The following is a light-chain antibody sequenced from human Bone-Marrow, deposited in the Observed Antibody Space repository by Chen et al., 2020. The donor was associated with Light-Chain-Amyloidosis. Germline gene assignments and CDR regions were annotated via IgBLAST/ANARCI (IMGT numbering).Light chain of an antibody. CDR1: NIGSTS. Sequence: SYVLTQPSSVSVAPGQTATLACGGNNIGSTSVYWYQQTPGQAPPLVLYDDSDRPSGIPERLAGSNARNTATLTISRVEAGDEADHYCQVWDRSSDRPVFGGGTKLTVL. V-gene: IGLV3-21*02. CDR3: QVWDRSSDRPV. CDR2: DDS. J-gene: IGLJ3*02.